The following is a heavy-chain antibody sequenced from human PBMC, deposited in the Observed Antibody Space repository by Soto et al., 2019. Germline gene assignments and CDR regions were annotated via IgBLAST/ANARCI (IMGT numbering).Heavy chain of an antibody. Sequence: GGALRLSCEASGFAPSGYWMSWVRQAQGKGLEWVADIKHDGSVQYYVDSVKGRFTISRDNAKKLLYLQMNGLRAEDTALYYCARAPYSNAWYRFDLWGQGTLVSVSS. CDR3: ARAPYSNAWYRFDL. CDR2: IKHDGSVQ. CDR1: GFAPSGYW. D-gene: IGHD4-4*01. V-gene: IGHV3-7*03. J-gene: IGHJ4*02.